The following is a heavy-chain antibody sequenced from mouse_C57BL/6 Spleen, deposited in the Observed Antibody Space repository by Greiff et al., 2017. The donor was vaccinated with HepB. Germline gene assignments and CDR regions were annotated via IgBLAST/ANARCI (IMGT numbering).Heavy chain of an antibody. D-gene: IGHD4-1*02. Sequence: QVQLQQPGAELVKPGASVKLSCKASGYTFTSYWMQWVKQRPGQGLEWIGEIDPSDSYTNYNQKFKGKATLTVETSSSTAYMQLSSLTSEDSAVYYCARGASTGRWFAYWGQGTLVTVSA. CDR1: GYTFTSYW. CDR3: ARGASTGRWFAY. CDR2: IDPSDSYT. J-gene: IGHJ3*01. V-gene: IGHV1-50*01.